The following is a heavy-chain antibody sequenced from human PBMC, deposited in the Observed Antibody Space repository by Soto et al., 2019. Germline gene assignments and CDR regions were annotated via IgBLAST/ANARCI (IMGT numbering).Heavy chain of an antibody. CDR1: GGSISSSSYY. Sequence: QLQLQESGPGLVKPSETLSLTCTVSGGSISSSSYYWGWIRQPPGKGLEWIGSIYYSGSTYYNPSLKSRVTISVDTSKNQFSLKLSSVTAADTAVYYCARFPRGDGGNSSYFDYWGQGTLVTVSS. V-gene: IGHV4-39*01. D-gene: IGHD2-21*02. CDR3: ARFPRGDGGNSSYFDY. J-gene: IGHJ4*02. CDR2: IYYSGST.